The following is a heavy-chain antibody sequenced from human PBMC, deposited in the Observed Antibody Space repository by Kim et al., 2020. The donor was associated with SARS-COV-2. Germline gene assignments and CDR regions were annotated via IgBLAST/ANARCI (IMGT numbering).Heavy chain of an antibody. CDR1: GFTFSSYG. V-gene: IGHV3-33*01. CDR2: IWYDGSNK. Sequence: GGSLRLSCAASGFTFSSYGMHWVRQAPGKGLEWVAVIWYDGSNKYYADSVKGRFTISRDNSKNTLYLQMNSLRAEDTAVYYCARDGGYSSSWYGFDYWGQGTLVTVSS. J-gene: IGHJ4*02. D-gene: IGHD6-13*01. CDR3: ARDGGYSSSWYGFDY.